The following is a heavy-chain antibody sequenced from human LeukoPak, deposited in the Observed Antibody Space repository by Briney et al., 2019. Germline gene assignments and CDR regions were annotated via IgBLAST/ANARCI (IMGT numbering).Heavy chain of an antibody. V-gene: IGHV1-69*05. Sequence: ASVKVSFKASGGTFTSYAISWVRQAPAQGLEWMGGIIPIFSTANDAQKVEGRVTITTDKSTSTSYMERSSLRSEDTAVYYCAGARAPRPAAKGDYNYMDVWGKGTTVTVSS. CDR1: GGTFTSYA. CDR2: IIPIFSTA. CDR3: AGARAPRPAAKGDYNYMDV. D-gene: IGHD2-2*01. J-gene: IGHJ6*03.